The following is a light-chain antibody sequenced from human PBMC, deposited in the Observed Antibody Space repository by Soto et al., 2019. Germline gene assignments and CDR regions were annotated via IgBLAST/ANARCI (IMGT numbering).Light chain of an antibody. CDR3: SSYARNNKEGV. CDR2: EVN. J-gene: IGLJ1*01. Sequence: QSALTQPPSASGSPGQSVTISCTGTSSDVGGYKYVSWYQQHPGKAPKLMIFEVNKRPSGVPDRFSGSKSGNTASLTVSGLQAEDEADYYCSSYARNNKEGVFGPGTKVTVL. CDR1: SSDVGGYKY. V-gene: IGLV2-8*01.